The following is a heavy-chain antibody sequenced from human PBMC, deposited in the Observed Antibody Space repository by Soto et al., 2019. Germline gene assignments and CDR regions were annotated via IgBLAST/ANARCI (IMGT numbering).Heavy chain of an antibody. J-gene: IGHJ6*02. Sequence: SVKVSCKASGGTFSSYAISWVRQAPGQGLEWMGGIIPVFGTANYAQKFQGRVTITADESTNIVYMDVTSLRSEDTAVYYCARGPGGSYSGGYSYYGMDVWGQGTTVTVSS. CDR1: GGTFSSYA. CDR2: IIPVFGTA. CDR3: ARGPGGSYSGGYSYYGMDV. D-gene: IGHD1-26*01. V-gene: IGHV1-69*13.